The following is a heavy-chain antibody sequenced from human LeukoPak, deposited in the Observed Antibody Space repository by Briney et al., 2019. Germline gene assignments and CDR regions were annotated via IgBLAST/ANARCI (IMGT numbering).Heavy chain of an antibody. V-gene: IGHV3-48*03. CDR2: ISSSGSTI. CDR3: ARCGYERNFDY. D-gene: IGHD5-18*01. J-gene: IGHJ4*02. Sequence: GGSLRLSCAASGFTFSSYEMNWVRQAPGKGLEWVSYISSSGSTIYYADSVKGRFTISRDNAKNSLYLQMTSLRAEDTAVYYCARCGYERNFDYWGQGTLVTVSS. CDR1: GFTFSSYE.